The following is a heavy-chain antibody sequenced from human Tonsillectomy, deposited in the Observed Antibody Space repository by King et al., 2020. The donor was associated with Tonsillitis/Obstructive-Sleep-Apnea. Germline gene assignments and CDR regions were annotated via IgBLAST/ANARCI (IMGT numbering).Heavy chain of an antibody. V-gene: IGHV3-33*01. CDR1: GFTFNYYA. CDR2: IWYDGSNK. D-gene: IGHD4-23*01. CDR3: ARDSGGGNSGNYFDY. Sequence: VQLVESGGGVVQPGRSLRVSCAASGFTFNYYAMHWVRQAPGKGLEWVAIIWYDGSNKYYADSVRGRFTISRDNSKNMVYLQMNSLRADDTSVYYCARDSGGGNSGNYFDYWGQGTLVTVSS. J-gene: IGHJ4*02.